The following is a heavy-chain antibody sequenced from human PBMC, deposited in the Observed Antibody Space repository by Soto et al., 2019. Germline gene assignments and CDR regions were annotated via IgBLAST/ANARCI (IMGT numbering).Heavy chain of an antibody. CDR3: ARHGPPGDCSGGSCYPNWYFDL. V-gene: IGHV5-51*01. Sequence: PVESLKISCNGSGYSFSIYWIGWVRQMPGKGLEWMGIIYPGDSDTRYSPSFQGQVTTSADKSISTAYLQWSSLKASDTAMYSCARHGPPGDCSGGSCYPNWYFDLWGRGTLVTVSS. J-gene: IGHJ2*01. D-gene: IGHD2-15*01. CDR1: GYSFSIYW. CDR2: IYPGDSDT.